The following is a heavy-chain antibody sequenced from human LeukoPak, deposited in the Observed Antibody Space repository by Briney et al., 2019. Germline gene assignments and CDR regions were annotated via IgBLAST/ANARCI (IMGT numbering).Heavy chain of an antibody. V-gene: IGHV3-7*03. CDR3: ARDRRDEFWSGYSSPTYYYYGMDV. CDR2: IKQDGSEK. J-gene: IGHJ6*02. Sequence: GGSLRLSCAASGFTFRSYWMSWVRQAPGKGLEWVANIKQDGSEKYYVDSVKGRFTISSDNAKNSLYLQMNSLRAEDTAVYYCARDRRDEFWSGYSSPTYYYYGMDVWGQGTTVTVSS. D-gene: IGHD3-3*01. CDR1: GFTFRSYW.